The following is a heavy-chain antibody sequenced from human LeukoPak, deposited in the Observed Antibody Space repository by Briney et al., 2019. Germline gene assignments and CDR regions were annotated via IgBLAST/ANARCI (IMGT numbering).Heavy chain of an antibody. CDR2: IYYSGST. V-gene: IGHV4-59*01. CDR3: ARDRDRGYSYGGWFDP. Sequence: SETLSLTCTVSGGSISSYYWSWIRQPPGKGLEWIGYIYYSGSTNYNPSLKSRVTISVDTSKNQFSLRLSSVTAADTAVYYCARDRDRGYSYGGWFDPWGQGTLVTVSS. CDR1: GGSISSYY. J-gene: IGHJ5*02. D-gene: IGHD5-18*01.